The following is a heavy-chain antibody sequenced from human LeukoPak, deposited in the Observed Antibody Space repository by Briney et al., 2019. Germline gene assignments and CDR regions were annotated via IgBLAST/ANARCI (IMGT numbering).Heavy chain of an antibody. D-gene: IGHD3-9*01. J-gene: IGHJ6*02. V-gene: IGHV3-48*03. CDR3: ARASRLDYHYGMDV. CDR2: IDTSGGDI. Sequence: PGGSLRLSCAASGFIFSRDEMNWVRQAPGKGLEWVSYIDTSGGDIYYADSVKGRFTISRDNAKNSVYLQTYSLRVEDTAVCYCARASRLDYHYGMDVWGQGTTVTVSS. CDR1: GFIFSRDE.